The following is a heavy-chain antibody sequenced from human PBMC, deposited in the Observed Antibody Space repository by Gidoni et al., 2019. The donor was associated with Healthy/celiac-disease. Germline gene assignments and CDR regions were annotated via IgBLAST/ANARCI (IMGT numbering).Heavy chain of an antibody. V-gene: IGHV4-59*01. CDR1: GGSFSSYY. CDR3: ARAVDTAMDEQFDP. Sequence: QVQLQESCPGLVKPSETLFLTCTVAGGSFSSYYWSWIRQPPGKGLEWIVYIYSSGGTNYNPSLKSRVTISVDTSKNQFSLKLSSVTAADTAVYYCARAVDTAMDEQFDPWGQGTLVTVSS. J-gene: IGHJ5*02. D-gene: IGHD5-18*01. CDR2: IYSSGGT.